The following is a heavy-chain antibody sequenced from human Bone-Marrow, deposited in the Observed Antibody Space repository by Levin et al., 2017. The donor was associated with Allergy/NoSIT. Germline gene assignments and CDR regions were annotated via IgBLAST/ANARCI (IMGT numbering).Heavy chain of an antibody. CDR3: ARVVGDYYGSGSYGFSYYDDGMDV. CDR1: GFTFSSYS. Sequence: GGSLRLSCAASGFTFSSYSMNWVRQAPGKGLEWVSYISSSSSTIYYADSVKGRFTISRDNAKNSLYLQMNSLRAEDTAVYYCARVVGDYYGSGSYGFSYYDDGMDVWGQGTTVTVSS. D-gene: IGHD3-10*01. J-gene: IGHJ6*02. CDR2: ISSSSSTI. V-gene: IGHV3-48*01.